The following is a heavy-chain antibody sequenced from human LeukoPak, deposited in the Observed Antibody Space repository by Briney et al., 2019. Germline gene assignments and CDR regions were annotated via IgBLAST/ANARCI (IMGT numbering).Heavy chain of an antibody. Sequence: PGGSPRLSCAASGFTLRIYAMSWVRQAPGKGLEWVSVISGNGGSTYYADSVKGRFTISRDTSKNTLYLQMNSLRAEDTAVYYCAKGGDYRDYLGGDFWGQGTLVTVSS. CDR1: GFTLRIYA. D-gene: IGHD4-17*01. V-gene: IGHV3-23*01. CDR3: AKGGDYRDYLGGDF. J-gene: IGHJ4*02. CDR2: ISGNGGST.